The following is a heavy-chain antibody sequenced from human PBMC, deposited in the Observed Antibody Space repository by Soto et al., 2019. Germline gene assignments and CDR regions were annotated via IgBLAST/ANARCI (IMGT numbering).Heavy chain of an antibody. Sequence: QVQLVQSGAEVKKPGSSVKVSCKASGGTFSSYAISWVRQAPGQGLEWMGGIIPIFGTANYAQKFQGRVTITADESTSTAYMELSSLRSEDTDVYYCASQLPYYYDSSGYYYWGQGTLVTVS. CDR1: GGTFSSYA. CDR2: IIPIFGTA. CDR3: ASQLPYYYDSSGYYY. V-gene: IGHV1-69*01. J-gene: IGHJ4*02. D-gene: IGHD3-22*01.